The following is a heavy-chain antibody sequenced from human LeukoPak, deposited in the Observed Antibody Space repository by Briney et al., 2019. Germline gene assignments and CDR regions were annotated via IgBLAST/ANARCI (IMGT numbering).Heavy chain of an antibody. CDR1: GYTFTDYY. Sequence: ASVKVSCKASGYTFTDYYIHWVRQAPGQGLELMGWIHTQSDATSYAQNFQGRATMTRDTSISTAYMELSRLGSDDTAVYYCARGLFSPGDQWGQGTLVTVST. CDR3: ARGLFSPGDQ. D-gene: IGHD2/OR15-2a*01. CDR2: IHTQSDAT. J-gene: IGHJ4*02. V-gene: IGHV1-2*02.